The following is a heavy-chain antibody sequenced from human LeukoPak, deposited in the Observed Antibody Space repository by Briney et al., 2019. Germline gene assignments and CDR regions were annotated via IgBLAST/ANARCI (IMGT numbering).Heavy chain of an antibody. CDR1: RVTLSSYS. CDR3: STAKFDY. J-gene: IGHJ4*02. V-gene: IGHV3-48*01. CDR2: ISLSSSTI. Sequence: PGGSLRLSCAASRVTLSSYSINWVRQAPGKGLEWVSYISLSSSTIYYADSVKGRFTISRDNAKNSLFLQMSRLRAEDTAVYYCSTAKFDYWGQGTLVTVSS.